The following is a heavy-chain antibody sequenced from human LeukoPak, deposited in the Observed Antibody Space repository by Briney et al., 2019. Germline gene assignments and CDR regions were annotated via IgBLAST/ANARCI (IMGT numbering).Heavy chain of an antibody. CDR2: IYTSGST. D-gene: IGHD3-22*01. J-gene: IGHJ6*03. CDR1: GGSISSYY. V-gene: IGHV4-4*07. Sequence: PSETLSLTCTVSGGSISSYYWSWIRQPAGKGLEWIGRIYTSGSTNYNPSLKSRATMSVDTSKNQFPLKLSSVTAADTAVYYCARAINYYDSSGYYPGGFDYYYMDVWGKGTTVTVSS. CDR3: ARAINYYDSSGYYPGGFDYYYMDV.